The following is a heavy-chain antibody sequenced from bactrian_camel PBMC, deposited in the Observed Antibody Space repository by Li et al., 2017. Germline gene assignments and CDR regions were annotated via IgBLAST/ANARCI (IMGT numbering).Heavy chain of an antibody. Sequence: HVQLVESGGGSVQAGGSLRLSCVASEFAFSNGYMNWVRQAPGKGLEWVSSVNSDGTRPYYSDSVKGRFTISKDNAKNTLYLQMNSLKPEDTAVYYCAADPSRELWVGYPPYKYWGQGTQVTVS. CDR2: VNSDGTRP. V-gene: IGHV3-2*01. CDR1: EFAFSNGY. CDR3: AADPSRELWVGYPPYKY. J-gene: IGHJ4*01. D-gene: IGHD5*01.